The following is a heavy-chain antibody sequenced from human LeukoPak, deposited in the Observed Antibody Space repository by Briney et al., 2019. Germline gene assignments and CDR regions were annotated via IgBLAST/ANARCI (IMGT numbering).Heavy chain of an antibody. Sequence: AGTLSLSCAASGFTFSSYSMNWVRQAPGKGLEWVSSISSSSSYIYYADSVKGRFTISRDNAKNSLYLQMNSLRAEDTAVYYCARDNGYGVFDYWGQGTLVTVSS. CDR1: GFTFSSYS. CDR2: ISSSSSYI. J-gene: IGHJ4*02. V-gene: IGHV3-21*01. D-gene: IGHD4-17*01. CDR3: ARDNGYGVFDY.